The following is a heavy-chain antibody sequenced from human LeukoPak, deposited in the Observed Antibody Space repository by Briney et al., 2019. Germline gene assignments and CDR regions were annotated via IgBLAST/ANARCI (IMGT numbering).Heavy chain of an antibody. CDR3: ARGSNDILTGYPYYFDY. CDR2: IYHSGST. CDR1: GYSISSGYY. J-gene: IGHJ4*01. D-gene: IGHD3-9*01. V-gene: IGHV4-38-2*02. Sequence: SETLSLTCTVSGYSISSGYYWGWIRQPPGKGLEWIGSIYHSGSTYYNPSLKSRVTISVDTSKNQFSLKLSSVTAADTAVYYCARGSNDILTGYPYYFDYWGHGTLVTVSS.